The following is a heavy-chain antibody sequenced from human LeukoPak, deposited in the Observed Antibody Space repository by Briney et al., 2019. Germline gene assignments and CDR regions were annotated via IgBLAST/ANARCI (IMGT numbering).Heavy chain of an antibody. V-gene: IGHV1-46*01. Sequence: ASVKVSCKASGYTFTSYYMHWVRQAPGQGLEWMGIINPSGGSTSYAQKFQGRVTMTRDMSTSTVYMELSSLRSEDTAVYYCARDRGYCSGGSCPEYYFDYWGQGTLVTVSS. CDR2: INPSGGST. CDR3: ARDRGYCSGGSCPEYYFDY. J-gene: IGHJ4*02. CDR1: GYTFTSYY. D-gene: IGHD2-15*01.